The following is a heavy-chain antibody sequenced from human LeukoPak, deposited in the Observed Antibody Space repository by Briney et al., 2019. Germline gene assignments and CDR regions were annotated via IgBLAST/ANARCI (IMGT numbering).Heavy chain of an antibody. J-gene: IGHJ5*02. V-gene: IGHV1-2*02. D-gene: IGHD5-12*01. CDR3: ATPKDSGYDYFDP. CDR1: GYTFTGYY. CDR2: INPNTGGT. Sequence: ASVKVSCRASGYTFTGYYMHWVRQAPGQGLESMGWINPNTGGTYYAQKFQGRVTMTRDTSISTAYMELSSLISDDTAVYYCATPKDSGYDYFDPWGQGTLVTVSS.